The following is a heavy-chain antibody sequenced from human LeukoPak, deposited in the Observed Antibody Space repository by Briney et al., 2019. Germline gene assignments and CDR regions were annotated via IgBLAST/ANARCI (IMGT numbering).Heavy chain of an antibody. CDR3: IRIRTREHQYGMDV. D-gene: IGHD1-26*01. Sequence: GGSLRLSCGASGFPFSNYDMHWVRQAPGKGLDWVSAIDTVGNTYYSGSVKGRFTISRENAQNSLFLQMNSLRDGDTALYYCIRIRTREHQYGMDVWGQGTTVTVSS. J-gene: IGHJ6*02. CDR1: GFPFSNYD. V-gene: IGHV3-13*01. CDR2: IDTVGNT.